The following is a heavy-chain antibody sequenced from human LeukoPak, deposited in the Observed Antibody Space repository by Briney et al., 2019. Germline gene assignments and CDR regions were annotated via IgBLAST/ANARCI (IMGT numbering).Heavy chain of an antibody. CDR2: IWYDGSNK. J-gene: IGHJ6*02. CDR1: GFTFSSYG. Sequence: GRSLRLSCAASGFTFSSYGMHWVRQAPGKGLEGVAVIWYDGSNKYYADSVKGRFTISRDNSKNTLYLQMNSLRAEDTAVYYCAREDILTGYYYYYYGMDVWGQGTTVTVSS. CDR3: AREDILTGYYYYYYGMDV. D-gene: IGHD3-9*01. V-gene: IGHV3-33*01.